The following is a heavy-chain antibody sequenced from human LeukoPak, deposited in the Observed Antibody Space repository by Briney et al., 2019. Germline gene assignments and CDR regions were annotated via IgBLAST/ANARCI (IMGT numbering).Heavy chain of an antibody. CDR2: ISPGGSKQ. J-gene: IGHJ4*02. Sequence: PGRSLSLSCAASGFTFSSYGMHWVRQAPGKGLEWVAVISPGGSKQHHAESVKGRFTISRDNSRNTLSVQKNSLRAEDTAVEYCAKECADYSGYDSWGQGTLVTVSS. V-gene: IGHV3-30*18. CDR3: AKECADYSGYDS. CDR1: GFTFSSYG. D-gene: IGHD5-12*01.